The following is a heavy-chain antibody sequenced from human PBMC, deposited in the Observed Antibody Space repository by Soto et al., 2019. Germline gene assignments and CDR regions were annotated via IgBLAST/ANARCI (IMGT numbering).Heavy chain of an antibody. Sequence: QVQLQQWGAGLLKPSETLSLTCAVYGGSFSGYYWRWIRQPPGKGLAWIGEINHSGSTNYNPSLKSRVTISVDTSKNQFSLKLSSVTAADTAVYYCARGRSYYGDYVRRGRYYGIDVWGQGTTVTVSS. CDR2: INHSGST. V-gene: IGHV4-34*01. J-gene: IGHJ6*02. CDR3: ARGRSYYGDYVRRGRYYGIDV. CDR1: GGSFSGYY. D-gene: IGHD4-17*01.